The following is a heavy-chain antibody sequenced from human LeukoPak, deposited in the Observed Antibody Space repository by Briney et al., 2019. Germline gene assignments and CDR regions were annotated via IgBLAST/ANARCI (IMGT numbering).Heavy chain of an antibody. Sequence: GGSLRLSCAASGFTFSSYSMNWVRQAPGKGLEWVSSISSSSSYIYYADSVKGRFTISRDNAKNSLYLQMNSLRAEDTAVYYCARDGSMDTAMVVYDYWGQGTLVTVSS. CDR1: GFTFSSYS. J-gene: IGHJ4*02. CDR2: ISSSSSYI. V-gene: IGHV3-21*01. CDR3: ARDGSMDTAMVVYDY. D-gene: IGHD5-18*01.